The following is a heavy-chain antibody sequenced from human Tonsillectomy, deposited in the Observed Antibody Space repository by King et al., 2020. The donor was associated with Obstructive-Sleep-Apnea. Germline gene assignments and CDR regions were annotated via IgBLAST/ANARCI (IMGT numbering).Heavy chain of an antibody. D-gene: IGHD3-22*01. CDR1: GFTFSSYG. Sequence: VQLVESGGGVVQPGRSLRLSCAASGFTFSSYGMHWVRQAPGKGLEWVAFIRYHGSDKYYADSVKGRFTISRANSKNTMYLQVNSLRAEDTAVYYCAKDLGYPAFYPFDYWGQGTLVTVSS. CDR2: IRYHGSDK. V-gene: IGHV3-30*02. CDR3: AKDLGYPAFYPFDY. J-gene: IGHJ4*02.